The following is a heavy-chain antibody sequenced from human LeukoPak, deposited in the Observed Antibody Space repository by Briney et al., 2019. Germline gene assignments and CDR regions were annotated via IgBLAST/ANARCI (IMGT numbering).Heavy chain of an antibody. CDR3: AKMSGSRLPGY. D-gene: IGHD3-3*01. CDR2: ISNTSGSI. CDR1: GFIFSSYS. Sequence: PGGSLRLSCAASGFIFSSYSMNWVRQAPGKGLEWVSYISNTSGSIYYADSVKGRFTISRDNVKNSLYLQMNSLRTEDTAVYHCAKMSGSRLPGYWGQGTLVTVSS. J-gene: IGHJ4*02. V-gene: IGHV3-48*01.